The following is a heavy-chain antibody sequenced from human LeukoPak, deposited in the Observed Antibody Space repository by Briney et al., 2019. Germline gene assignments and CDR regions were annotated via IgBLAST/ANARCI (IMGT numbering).Heavy chain of an antibody. Sequence: GGSLRLSCAASGFTFSSYDVHWVRQATGKGLEWVSGIDTAGNTYYAGSVKGRFTISRENSMNSLYLQMNSLRAGDTAVYYCARAGGYYYGVEVWGQGTTVTVSS. J-gene: IGHJ6*02. D-gene: IGHD1-1*01. CDR3: ARAGGYYYGVEV. CDR1: GFTFSSYD. CDR2: IDTAGNT. V-gene: IGHV3-13*01.